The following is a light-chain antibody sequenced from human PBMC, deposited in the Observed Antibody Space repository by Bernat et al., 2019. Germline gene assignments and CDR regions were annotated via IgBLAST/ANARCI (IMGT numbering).Light chain of an antibody. V-gene: IGLV2-23*02. CDR2: EVT. CDR1: NSDVGAYDH. J-gene: IGLJ3*02. Sequence: QSALTQPASVSGSPGQSIAISCTGTNSDVGAYDHVSWYQQHPGKVPKLIIYEVTRRPSGVSNRFSGSKSGNTASLTISGLQADDEADYYCCSHAGLTFWLFGGGTRLTVL. CDR3: CSHAGLTFWL.